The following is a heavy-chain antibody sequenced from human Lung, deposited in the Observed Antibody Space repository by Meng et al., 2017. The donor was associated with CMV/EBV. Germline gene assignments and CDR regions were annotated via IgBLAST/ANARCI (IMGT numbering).Heavy chain of an antibody. Sequence: GGSLRLSCAAFGFTFSGSPMHWVRQASGKGLEWVGRIRSKPYSYATEYAASVKGGFTISRDDSKNTAFLQMDSLKTEDTAVYYCARQGGETYGSHYYYGMDVWGQGITVXVSS. J-gene: IGHJ6*02. CDR1: GFTFSGSP. CDR3: ARQGGETYGSHYYYGMDV. CDR2: IRSKPYSYAT. V-gene: IGHV3-73*01. D-gene: IGHD3-10*01.